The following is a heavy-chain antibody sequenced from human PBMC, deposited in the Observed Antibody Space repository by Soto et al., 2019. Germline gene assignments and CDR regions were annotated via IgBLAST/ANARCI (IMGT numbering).Heavy chain of an antibody. V-gene: IGHV4-39*01. CDR3: ARHVPIAYDYIWGSYRESWFDP. D-gene: IGHD3-16*02. J-gene: IGHJ5*02. CDR2: IYYSGST. Sequence: SETLSLTCTVSGGSISSSSYYWGWIRQPPGKGLEWIGSIYYSGSTYYNPSLKSRVTISVDTSKNQFSLKLSSVTAADTAVYYCARHVPIAYDYIWGSYRESWFDPWGQGTLVTVSS. CDR1: GGSISSSSYY.